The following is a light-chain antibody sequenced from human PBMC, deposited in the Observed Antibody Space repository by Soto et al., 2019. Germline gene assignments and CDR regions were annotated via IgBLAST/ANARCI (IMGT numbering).Light chain of an antibody. V-gene: IGKV3-11*01. Sequence: EIVLTQSPATLSLSPGERATLSCRASQSVSSYLAWYQQKPGQAPRLLIYDASNRATGIPARFSGSGSGTDFTLTISSLEPADFAVYYCQQRSNWPPTFGQGTKVDI. CDR1: QSVSSY. CDR3: QQRSNWPPT. J-gene: IGKJ1*01. CDR2: DAS.